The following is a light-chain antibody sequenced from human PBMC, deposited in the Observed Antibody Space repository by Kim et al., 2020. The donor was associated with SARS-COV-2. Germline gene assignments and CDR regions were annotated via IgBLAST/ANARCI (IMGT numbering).Light chain of an antibody. CDR1: QSLLYSNGNTY. J-gene: IGKJ1*01. CDR3: MQALETVRT. CDR2: LGS. V-gene: IGKV2-28*01. Sequence: DIVMTQSPLSLDVTPGEPASISCRSSQSLLYSNGNTYLDWYLQKPGQSPQLLIYLGSNRASGVPDRFSGSGSGTDFTLKISRVEAEDVGVYYCMQALETVRTFGQGTKVDIK.